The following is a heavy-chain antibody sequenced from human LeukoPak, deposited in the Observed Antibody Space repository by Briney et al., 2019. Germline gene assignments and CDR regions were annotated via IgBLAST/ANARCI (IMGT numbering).Heavy chain of an antibody. CDR3: AAKILGSAPFDF. J-gene: IGHJ4*02. V-gene: IGHV3-23*01. Sequence: GGSLRLSCAASGFTFSTYGMAWVRQVPGNRLEWVSSIGATGGLISYVDSVKGRFTVSSSEKTFYLQMNSLRAEDTAVYFCAAKILGSAPFDFRGQGTLVTVSA. D-gene: IGHD3-10*01. CDR1: GFTFSTYG. CDR2: IGATGGLI.